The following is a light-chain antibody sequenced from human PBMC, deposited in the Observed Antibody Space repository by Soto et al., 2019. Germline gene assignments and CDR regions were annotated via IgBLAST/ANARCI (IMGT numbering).Light chain of an antibody. V-gene: IGKV3-15*01. Sequence: EIVMTQSPPTLSVSPGVRATLSCGASQSVRCNLAWYQQKPGQAHRLLIYGASTSATVIPARFSGSGSGTEFPLTISSLQSEDFAVYYCQQYNDWPPWTFGQGTKVEIK. J-gene: IGKJ1*01. CDR3: QQYNDWPPWT. CDR2: GAS. CDR1: QSVRCN.